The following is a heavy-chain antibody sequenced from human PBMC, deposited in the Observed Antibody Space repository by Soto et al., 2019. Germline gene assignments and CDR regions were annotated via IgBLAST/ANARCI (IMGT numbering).Heavy chain of an antibody. CDR1: GGSVSSGSYY. Sequence: SETLSLTCTVSGGSVSSGSYYWSWIRQPPGKGLEWIGYIYYSGSTNYNPSLKSRVTISVDTSKNQFSLKLSSVTAADTAVYYCARGGTVTTAFDIWGQGTMVTVSS. D-gene: IGHD4-17*01. CDR2: IYYSGST. V-gene: IGHV4-61*01. CDR3: ARGGTVTTAFDI. J-gene: IGHJ3*02.